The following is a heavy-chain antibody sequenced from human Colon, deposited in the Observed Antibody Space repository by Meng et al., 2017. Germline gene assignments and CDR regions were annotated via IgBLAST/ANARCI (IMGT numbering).Heavy chain of an antibody. J-gene: IGHJ4*02. CDR3: AKDQDFGGTPDS. CDR2: INPGNGDT. V-gene: IGHV1-3*01. D-gene: IGHD2-15*01. CDR1: GYTFSHYA. Sequence: QGQVVLSGAEVKEPGASVKVACKPSGYTFSHYALHWVRQARGQRLEWMGWINPGNGDTKSSHKFQGRLTITRDTSASTAYMELSSLRSEDTAVYYCAKDQDFGGTPDSWAQGTLVTVSS.